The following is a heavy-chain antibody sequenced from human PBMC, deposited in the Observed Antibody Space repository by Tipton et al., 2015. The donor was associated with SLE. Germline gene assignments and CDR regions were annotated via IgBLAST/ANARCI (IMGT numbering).Heavy chain of an antibody. Sequence: SLRLSCAASGFTFSSYSMNWVRQAPGKGLEWVSSISSSSSYIYYADSVKGRFTISRDNAKNSLYLQMNSLRAEDTAAYYCARDRGVSYYYYGMDVWGQGTTVTVSS. CDR1: GFTFSSYS. V-gene: IGHV3-21*03. D-gene: IGHD3-10*01. J-gene: IGHJ6*02. CDR3: ARDRGVSYYYYGMDV. CDR2: ISSSSSYI.